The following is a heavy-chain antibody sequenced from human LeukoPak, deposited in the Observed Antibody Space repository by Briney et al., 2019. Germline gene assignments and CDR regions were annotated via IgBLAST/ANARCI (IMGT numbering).Heavy chain of an antibody. CDR2: ISGSGGST. CDR3: AKEGPAWYSSGWSQRENWYFDL. V-gene: IGHV3-23*01. D-gene: IGHD6-19*01. Sequence: GGSLRLSCAASGFTFSNAWMSWVRQAPGKGLEWVSAISGSGGSTYYADSVKGRFTISRDNSKNTLYLQMNSLRAEDTAVYYCAKEGPAWYSSGWSQRENWYFDLWGRGTLVTVSS. J-gene: IGHJ2*01. CDR1: GFTFSNAW.